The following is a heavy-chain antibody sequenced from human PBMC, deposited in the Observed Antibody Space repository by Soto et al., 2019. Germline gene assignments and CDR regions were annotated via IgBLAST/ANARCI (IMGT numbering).Heavy chain of an antibody. D-gene: IGHD3-22*01. V-gene: IGHV3-23*01. CDR2: ISGSGGST. CDR3: AKAPPTYYYDSSGHVYFDY. J-gene: IGHJ4*02. Sequence: EVQLLESGGGLVQPGGSLRLSCAASGFTFSSYAMSWVRQAPGKGLEWVSAISGSGGSTYYACSVKGRFTISRDNSKNTLYLQMNSLRAEDTAVYYCAKAPPTYYYDSSGHVYFDYWGQGTLVTVSS. CDR1: GFTFSSYA.